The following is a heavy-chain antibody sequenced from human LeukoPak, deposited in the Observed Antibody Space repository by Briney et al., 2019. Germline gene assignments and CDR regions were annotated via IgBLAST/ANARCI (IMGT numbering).Heavy chain of an antibody. V-gene: IGHV3-30*02. CDR3: AKVGGLGYCSSTSCPLYYFDY. CDR2: IRYDGSNK. D-gene: IGHD2-2*01. Sequence: PGGSLRLSCAASGFTFSSYGMHWVRQAPGKGLEWVAFIRYDGSNKYYADSVKGRFTISRDNSKNTLYLQMNSLRAEDTAVYYCAKVGGLGYCSSTSCPLYYFDYWGQGTLVTVSS. CDR1: GFTFSSYG. J-gene: IGHJ4*02.